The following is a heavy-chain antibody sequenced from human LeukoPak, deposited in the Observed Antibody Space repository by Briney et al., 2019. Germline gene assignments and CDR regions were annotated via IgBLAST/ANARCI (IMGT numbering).Heavy chain of an antibody. D-gene: IGHD6-13*01. CDR2: ISYDGSNK. CDR3: ARDSASSSWYLSPWFDY. Sequence: QTGGSLRLSCAASGFTFSSCAMHWVRQAPGKGLEWVAVISYDGSNKYYADSVKGRFTISRDNSKNTLYLQMNSLRAEDTAVYYCARDSASSSWYLSPWFDYWGQGTLVTVSS. V-gene: IGHV3-30-3*01. CDR1: GFTFSSCA. J-gene: IGHJ4*02.